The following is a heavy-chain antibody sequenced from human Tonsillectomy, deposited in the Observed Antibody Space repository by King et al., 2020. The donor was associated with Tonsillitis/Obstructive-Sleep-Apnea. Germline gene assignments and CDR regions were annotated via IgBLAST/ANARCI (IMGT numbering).Heavy chain of an antibody. V-gene: IGHV3-43*02. CDR2: ISGDGGST. CDR3: AKDIGESLAGAEYFQH. Sequence: LVESGGGVVQPGGSLRLSCAAFGFTFDDYAMHWVRQAPGKGLEWVSLISGDGGSTYYADSVKGRFTISRDNSKNSLYLQMNSLRTEDTALYYCAKDIGESLAGAEYFQHWGQGTLVTVSS. J-gene: IGHJ1*01. D-gene: IGHD6-19*01. CDR1: GFTFDDYA.